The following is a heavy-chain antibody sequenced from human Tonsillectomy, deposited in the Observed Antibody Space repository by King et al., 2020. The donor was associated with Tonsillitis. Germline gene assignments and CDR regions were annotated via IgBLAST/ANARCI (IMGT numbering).Heavy chain of an antibody. CDR3: ERIWNDGVQAFDI. Sequence: QLVQSGAEVKKPGESLKISCKGSGYSFTSYWIGWVRLMPGKGLEWMGIIYPGDSDTRYSPSFQGHVTISADKSISTAYLQGSSLKASDTAMYYCERIWNDGVQAFDIWGQGTMVPVSS. CDR1: GYSFTSYW. V-gene: IGHV5-51*01. D-gene: IGHD1-1*01. J-gene: IGHJ3*02. CDR2: IYPGDSDT.